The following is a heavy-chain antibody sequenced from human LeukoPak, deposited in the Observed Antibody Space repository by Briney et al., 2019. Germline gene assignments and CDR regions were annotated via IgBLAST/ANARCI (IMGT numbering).Heavy chain of an antibody. Sequence: ASVTVSCKASGGTFSSYAISWVRQAPGQGLEWMGGIIPILGIANYAQKFQRSVTITPDKSTTTAYMELSSLRSEDTAVYYCARVTQLWSFDYWGQGTLVTVSS. CDR1: GGTFSSYA. CDR3: ARVTQLWSFDY. V-gene: IGHV1-69*10. D-gene: IGHD5-18*01. J-gene: IGHJ4*02. CDR2: IIPILGIA.